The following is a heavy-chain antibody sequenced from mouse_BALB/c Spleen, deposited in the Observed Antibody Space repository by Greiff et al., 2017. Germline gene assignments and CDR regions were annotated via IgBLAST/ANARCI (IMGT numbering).Heavy chain of an antibody. CDR2: IWAGGST. J-gene: IGHJ4*01. D-gene: IGHD1-1*01. Sequence: VKLVESGPGLVAPSQSLSITCTVSGFSLTSYGVHWVRQPPGKGLEWLGVIWAGGSTNYNSALMSRLSISKDNSKSQVFLKMNSLQTDDTAMYYCARAPSYYGSSYEAMDYWGQGTSVTVSS. V-gene: IGHV2-9*02. CDR3: ARAPSYYGSSYEAMDY. CDR1: GFSLTSYG.